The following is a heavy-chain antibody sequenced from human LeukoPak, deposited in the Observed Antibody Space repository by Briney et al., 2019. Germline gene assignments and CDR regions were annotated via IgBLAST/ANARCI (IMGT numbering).Heavy chain of an antibody. CDR3: AKDGNWARFED. CDR1: GFTFSSYG. CDR2: ITGSGSTT. V-gene: IGHV3-23*01. D-gene: IGHD7-27*01. Sequence: GGSLRLSCAASGFTFSSYGMNWVRQAPGKGLEWVSGITGSGSTTYYADSVKGRFTISRDNSKNTLYLQINSPRAEDTAAYYCAKDGNWARFEDWGQGTLVTVSS. J-gene: IGHJ4*02.